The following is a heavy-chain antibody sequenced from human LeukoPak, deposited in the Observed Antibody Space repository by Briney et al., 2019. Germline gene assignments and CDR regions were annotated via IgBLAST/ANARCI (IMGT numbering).Heavy chain of an antibody. CDR2: IYYSGST. J-gene: IGHJ4*02. CDR1: GGSISSSSYY. V-gene: IGHV4-39*07. D-gene: IGHD3-10*01. Sequence: SETLSLTCTVSGGSISSSSYYWGWIRQPPGKGLEWIGSIYYSGSTYYNPSLKSRVTISVDTSKNQFSLKLSSVTAADTAVYYCARASSGPVLYGSGSESFDYWGQGTLVTVSS. CDR3: ARASSGPVLYGSGSESFDY.